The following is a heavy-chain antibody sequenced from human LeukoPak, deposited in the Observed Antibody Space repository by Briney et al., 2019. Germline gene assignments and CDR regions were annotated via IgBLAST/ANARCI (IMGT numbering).Heavy chain of an antibody. J-gene: IGHJ5*02. V-gene: IGHV4-39*01. CDR1: GGSISSSSYY. Sequence: PSETLSLTCTVSGGSISSSSYYWGWIRQPPGKGLGWIGSIYYTGNTYYNPSLKSRVTISLDTSKNQFSLKLSSVTAADTAVYYCARRGYSYGWRGALGWFDPWGQGTLVTVSS. CDR2: IYYTGNT. D-gene: IGHD5-18*01. CDR3: ARRGYSYGWRGALGWFDP.